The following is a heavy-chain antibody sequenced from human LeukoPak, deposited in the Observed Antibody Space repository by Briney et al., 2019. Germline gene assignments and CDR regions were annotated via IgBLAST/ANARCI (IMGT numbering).Heavy chain of an antibody. J-gene: IGHJ4*02. CDR2: IYHSGST. Sequence: SETLSLTCAVYGGSFSGYYWSWIRQPPGKGLEWIGEIYHSGSTNYNPSLKSRVTISVDKSKNQFSLKLNSVTAADTAVYYCATRGVAAYFDYWGQGTLVTVSS. CDR3: ATRGVAAYFDY. V-gene: IGHV4-34*01. CDR1: GGSFSGYY. D-gene: IGHD3-10*01.